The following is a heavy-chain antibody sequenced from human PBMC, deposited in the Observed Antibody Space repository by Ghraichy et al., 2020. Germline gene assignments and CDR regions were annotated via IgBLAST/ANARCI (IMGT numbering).Heavy chain of an antibody. CDR1: GFTFSSYA. D-gene: IGHD3-10*01. J-gene: IGHJ4*02. Sequence: GGSLRLSCAASGFTFSSYAMSWVRQAPGKGLEWVSAISGSGGSTYYADSVKGRFTISRDNSKNTLYLQMNSLRAEDTAVYYCAKVIGDLRDIEIDYWGQGTLVTVSS. CDR3: AKVIGDLRDIEIDY. V-gene: IGHV3-23*01. CDR2: ISGSGGST.